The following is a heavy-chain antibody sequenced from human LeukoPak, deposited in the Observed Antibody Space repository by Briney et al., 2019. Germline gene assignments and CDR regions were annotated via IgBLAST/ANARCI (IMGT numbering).Heavy chain of an antibody. D-gene: IGHD1-26*01. Sequence: SETLSLTCTVSGGSFSSSSYSWCWIRQPPGKGLEWIGSIYYSGSTYYNPSLKSRVTISVDTSKNQFSLKLSSVTAADTAVYYCARRVGATTVDYWGQGTLVTVSS. CDR3: ARRVGATTVDY. CDR1: GGSFSSSSYS. CDR2: IYYSGST. J-gene: IGHJ4*02. V-gene: IGHV4-39*01.